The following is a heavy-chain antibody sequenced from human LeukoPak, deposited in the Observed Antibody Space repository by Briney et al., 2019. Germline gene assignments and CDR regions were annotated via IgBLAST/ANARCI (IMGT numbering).Heavy chain of an antibody. D-gene: IGHD3-9*01. J-gene: IGHJ4*02. CDR1: GGSVSSASYY. CDR2: IYYSGST. V-gene: IGHV4-61*01. CDR3: ARVGGRLVDY. Sequence: SETLCLTCTVSGGSVSSASYYWSWIRQPPGRGLEWIGYIYYSGSTNYNPSLKSRVTISVDTSKNQFSLKLSSVTAADTAVYYCARVGGRLVDYWGQGTLVTVSS.